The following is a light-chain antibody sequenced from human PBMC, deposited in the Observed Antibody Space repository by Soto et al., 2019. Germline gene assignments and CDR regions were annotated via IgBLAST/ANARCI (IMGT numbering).Light chain of an antibody. CDR2: AAS. CDR1: QSISNS. CDR3: QQSSSTPMYT. J-gene: IGKJ2*01. Sequence: DIQMTQSPSSLSASVGDRVTITCRASQSISNSLNWYQQKPGKAPKLLIYAASSLQGGVPSRFSGSGYGTDFTLTISGLHPDDFATYYCQQSSSTPMYTFGQGTKLEIK. V-gene: IGKV1-39*01.